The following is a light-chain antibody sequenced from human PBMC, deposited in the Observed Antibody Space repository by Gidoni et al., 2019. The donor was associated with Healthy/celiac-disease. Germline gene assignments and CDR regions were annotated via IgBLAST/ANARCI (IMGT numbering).Light chain of an antibody. CDR1: QNVLYSSNNKNY. J-gene: IGKJ1*01. V-gene: IGKV4-1*01. CDR3: QQYYSTSWT. Sequence: DIVMTQSPDSLAVSLGERATINCKSSQNVLYSSNNKNYLAWYQQKPGQPPKLLIYWASTRESGVPDRFSGSGSGTDFTLTISSLQAEDVAVYYCQQYYSTSWTCGQGTKVEIK. CDR2: WAS.